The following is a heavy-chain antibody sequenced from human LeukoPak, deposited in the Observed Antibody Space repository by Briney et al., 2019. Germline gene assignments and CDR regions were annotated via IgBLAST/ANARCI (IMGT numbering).Heavy chain of an antibody. Sequence: GGSLRLSRAASGFTFSRYSMNWVRQAPGKGLEWVSSISISSNYIYYADSVKGRSTISRDNAKNSLYLQMNSLRAEDTAVYYCARGSRFGVVGRDAFDIWGQGTMVTVSS. J-gene: IGHJ3*02. D-gene: IGHD3-3*01. CDR1: GFTFSRYS. CDR3: ARGSRFGVVGRDAFDI. V-gene: IGHV3-21*01. CDR2: ISISSNYI.